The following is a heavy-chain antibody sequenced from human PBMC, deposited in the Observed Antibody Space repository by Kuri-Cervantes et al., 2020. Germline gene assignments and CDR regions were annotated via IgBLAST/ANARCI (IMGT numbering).Heavy chain of an antibody. D-gene: IGHD3-10*01. V-gene: IGHV3-7*03. Sequence: GESLKISCTASGFTFSSYWMHWVRQAPGKGLEWVANTKQDGSEKYHADSVKGRFTISRDNAKNSLHLQMNSLKPEDTALYYCARDRRWFGAGSDAQFDYWGQGTLVTVSS. CDR2: TKQDGSEK. J-gene: IGHJ4*02. CDR3: ARDRRWFGAGSDAQFDY. CDR1: GFTFSSYW.